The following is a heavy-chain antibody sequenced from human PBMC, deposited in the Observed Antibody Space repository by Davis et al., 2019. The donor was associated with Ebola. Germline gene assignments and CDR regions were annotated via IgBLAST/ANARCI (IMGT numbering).Heavy chain of an antibody. V-gene: IGHV1-2*06. D-gene: IGHD3-22*01. CDR1: GYTFTGYY. CDR3: ARDLLSTMIVVLGLGYGMDV. J-gene: IGHJ6*04. CDR2: INPNSGGT. Sequence: ASVKVSCKASGYTFTGYYMHWVRQAPGQGLEWMGRINPNSGGTNYAQKFQGRVTMTRDTSISTAYMELSRLRSDDTAVYYCARDLLSTMIVVLGLGYGMDVWGKGTTVTVSS.